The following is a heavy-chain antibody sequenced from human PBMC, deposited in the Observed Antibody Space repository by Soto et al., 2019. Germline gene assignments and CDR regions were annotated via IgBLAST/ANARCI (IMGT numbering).Heavy chain of an antibody. CDR1: GGSISSNY. J-gene: IGHJ4*02. Sequence: SETLSLTCTVSGGSISSNYWTWIRQPPGKGLEWIGYVYNSGSTNYNPPLKSRVTISEDTSKSQFSLKVNSMTAADTAVYYCARYRREAVAGYTLDNWGQGILVTVSS. D-gene: IGHD6-13*01. CDR2: VYNSGST. V-gene: IGHV4-59*01. CDR3: ARYRREAVAGYTLDN.